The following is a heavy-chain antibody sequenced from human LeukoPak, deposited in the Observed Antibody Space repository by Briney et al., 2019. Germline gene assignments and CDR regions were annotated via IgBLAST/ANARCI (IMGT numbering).Heavy chain of an antibody. Sequence: SETLSLTCTVSGGSISTYYWSWIRQPPGKGLEWIGYIYYSGITNYNPSLKSRATVSVDTSKNQFSLKLNSVTAADTAVYYCAKRGSNTWSDFDYWGQGTLVTVSS. CDR2: IYYSGIT. CDR1: GGSISTYY. J-gene: IGHJ4*02. CDR3: AKRGSNTWSDFDY. D-gene: IGHD6-13*01. V-gene: IGHV4-59*08.